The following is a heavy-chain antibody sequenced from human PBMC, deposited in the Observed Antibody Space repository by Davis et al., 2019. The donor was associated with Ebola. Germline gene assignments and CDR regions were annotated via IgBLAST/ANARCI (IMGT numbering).Heavy chain of an antibody. D-gene: IGHD5-18*01. CDR2: TYYSSKWYN. Sequence: PSETLSLTCAISGDGASMNSAGCNWIRQSPSRGLEWLGRTYYSSKWYNDYAVSVKSRITINPDTSKNQFSLQLNSVTPEDTALYYCARGWLRAGMDVWGEGTTVTVSS. J-gene: IGHJ6*04. CDR1: GDGASMNSAG. V-gene: IGHV6-1*01. CDR3: ARGWLRAGMDV.